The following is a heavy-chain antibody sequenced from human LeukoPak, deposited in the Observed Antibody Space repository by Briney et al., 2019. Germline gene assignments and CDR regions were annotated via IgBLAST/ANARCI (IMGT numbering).Heavy chain of an antibody. Sequence: SETLSLTCTVSGGSISSYYWSWIRQPPGKGLEWIGYIYYSGSTNYNPSLKSRVTISVDTSKNQFSLKLSSVTAADTAVCYCARGTVPYYYYYGMDVWGQGTTVTVSS. CDR1: GGSISSYY. D-gene: IGHD4-17*01. CDR2: IYYSGST. V-gene: IGHV4-59*01. J-gene: IGHJ6*02. CDR3: ARGTVPYYYYYGMDV.